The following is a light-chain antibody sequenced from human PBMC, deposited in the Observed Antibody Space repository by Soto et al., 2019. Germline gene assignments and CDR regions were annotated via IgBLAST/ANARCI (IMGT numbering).Light chain of an antibody. J-gene: IGLJ1*01. V-gene: IGLV1-40*01. CDR2: GGS. CDR1: SSNIGAGYD. CDR3: QSYDRSLSGTV. Sequence: QSVLTQPPSVSLAPGQRVTISCTGSSSNIGAGYDVHWYQHQPGTAPKLLIYGGSSRPSGVPDRFSGSKSGTSASLAITGLQAEDEADYYCQSYDRSLSGTVFGTGTKVTVL.